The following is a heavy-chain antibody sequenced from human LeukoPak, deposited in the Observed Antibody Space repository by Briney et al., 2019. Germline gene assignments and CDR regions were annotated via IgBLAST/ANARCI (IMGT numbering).Heavy chain of an antibody. J-gene: IGHJ4*02. Sequence: SGTLSLTCIVSGGSISSYYWSWIRQPPGKGLEWIGYIYSSGSTDYNPSLKSRATISLDTSNHQFSLKLTSVTAADTAVYYCARHVGIHLWSLYFDYWGQGSLVTVSS. D-gene: IGHD5-18*01. CDR1: GGSISSYY. CDR2: IYSSGST. V-gene: IGHV4-59*08. CDR3: ARHVGIHLWSLYFDY.